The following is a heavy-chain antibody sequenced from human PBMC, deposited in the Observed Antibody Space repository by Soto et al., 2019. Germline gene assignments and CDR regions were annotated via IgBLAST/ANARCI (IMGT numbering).Heavy chain of an antibody. Sequence: QVQLVQSGAEVKKPGSSVKVSCKASGGTFRSYAISWVRQAPGQGLEWMGGIIPIFGTANYAQKFQGRVTITADESTSTAYMELSSLRSEDTAVYYCARDSPPTAYSYGPIGGWFDPWGQGTLVTVSS. CDR2: IIPIFGTA. D-gene: IGHD5-18*01. CDR1: GGTFRSYA. V-gene: IGHV1-69*01. J-gene: IGHJ5*02. CDR3: ARDSPPTAYSYGPIGGWFDP.